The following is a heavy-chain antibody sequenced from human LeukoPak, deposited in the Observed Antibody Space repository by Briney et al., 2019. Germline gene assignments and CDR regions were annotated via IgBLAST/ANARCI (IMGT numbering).Heavy chain of an antibody. D-gene: IGHD4-11*01. CDR3: ASLRDYIGWFDP. CDR2: IYYSGST. V-gene: IGHV4-59*08. CDR1: GGSISSYY. Sequence: PSETLSLTCTVSGGSISSYYWSWIRQPPGKGLEWSGYIYYSGSTNYNPSLKSRVTISVDTSKNQFSLKLSSVTAADTAVYYCASLRDYIGWFDPWGQGTLVTVSS. J-gene: IGHJ5*02.